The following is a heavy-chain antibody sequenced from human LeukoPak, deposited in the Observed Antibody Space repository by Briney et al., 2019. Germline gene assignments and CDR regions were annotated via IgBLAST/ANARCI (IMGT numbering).Heavy chain of an antibody. CDR3: ARGDYYDSSGYYSP. CDR1: GGSISSRSYY. V-gene: IGHV4-39*07. CDR2: IYYSGST. Sequence: SETLSLTCTVSGGSISSRSYYWGWIRQPPGKGLEWIGSIYYSGSTYYNASLKSRVTISVDTSKNQYSLKLSSVTAADTAVYYCARGDYYDSSGYYSPWGQGTLVTVSS. J-gene: IGHJ5*02. D-gene: IGHD3-22*01.